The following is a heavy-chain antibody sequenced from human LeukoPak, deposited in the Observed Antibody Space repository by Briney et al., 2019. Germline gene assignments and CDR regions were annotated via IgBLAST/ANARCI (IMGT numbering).Heavy chain of an antibody. CDR1: GYTFTGYY. V-gene: IGHV1-2*02. J-gene: IGHJ4*02. CDR2: INPNSGGT. D-gene: IGHD5-12*01. Sequence: AASVKVSCKASGYTFTGYYMHWVRQAPGQGLEWMGWINPNSGGTNYAQKFQGRVTMTRDTSISTAYMELSRLRSDDTAVYYCARDASGYDTFDYWGQGTLVTVSS. CDR3: ARDASGYDTFDY.